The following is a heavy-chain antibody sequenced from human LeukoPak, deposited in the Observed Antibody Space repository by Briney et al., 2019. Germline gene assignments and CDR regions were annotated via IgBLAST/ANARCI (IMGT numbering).Heavy chain of an antibody. CDR3: VRERFHGSGAPKFDF. V-gene: IGHV3-30*02. CDR1: GFTFSSYG. CDR2: IRYDGSKK. J-gene: IGHJ4*02. D-gene: IGHD3-10*01. Sequence: GGSLRLSCAASGFTFSSYGMHWVRQAPGKGLEWVAFIRYDGSKKYYADSVKGRFTFSRDNSKNTLYLQMNSLRAEDTAVYYCVRERFHGSGAPKFDFWGQGTLVTVSS.